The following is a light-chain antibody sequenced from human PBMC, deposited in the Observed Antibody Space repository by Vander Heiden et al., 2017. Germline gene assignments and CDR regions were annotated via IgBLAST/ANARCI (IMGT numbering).Light chain of an antibody. Sequence: QSVLTQPPSVSAAPGQIVTISCSGSSPNIGNNYVSWYQQLPGTAPKLLMYENNKRPSGIPGRFSGSKSGTSATLGITGLQTGDEADYYCATWDSSLSVWVFGGGTKVTVL. CDR3: ATWDSSLSVWV. V-gene: IGLV1-51*02. J-gene: IGLJ3*02. CDR1: SPNIGNNY. CDR2: ENN.